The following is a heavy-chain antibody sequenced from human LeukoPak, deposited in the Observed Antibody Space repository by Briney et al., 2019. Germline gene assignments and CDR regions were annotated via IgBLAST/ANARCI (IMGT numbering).Heavy chain of an antibody. V-gene: IGHV3-7*03. CDR1: AFIFSGHW. J-gene: IGHJ4*02. D-gene: IGHD6-13*01. CDR3: AREGGLAGYSSSWYNY. CDR2: IKEDGSER. Sequence: GGSLRLSCEGSAFIFSGHWMNWVRQTPGKGLEWVASIKEDGSERQYVDSVKGRFSISRDNTKGSLFLQLNSLRAEDTAVYYCAREGGLAGYSSSWYNYWGQGTLVTVSS.